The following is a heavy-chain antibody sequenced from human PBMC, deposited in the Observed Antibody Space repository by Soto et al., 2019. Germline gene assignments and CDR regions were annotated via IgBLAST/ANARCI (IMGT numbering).Heavy chain of an antibody. J-gene: IGHJ5*02. CDR1: SGCISTTYW. CDR3: ARKTFGDYAPHWFDP. CDR2: ILHSGST. D-gene: IGHD4-17*01. Sequence: SVTLSLTCAVCSGCISTTYWWRWDRQPPGKGLEWIGEILHSGSTNYNPSLKSRVTIAVDKSKIHFSLKLSSVTAADTAVYYCARKTFGDYAPHWFDPWGQGTLVTVSS. V-gene: IGHV4-4*02.